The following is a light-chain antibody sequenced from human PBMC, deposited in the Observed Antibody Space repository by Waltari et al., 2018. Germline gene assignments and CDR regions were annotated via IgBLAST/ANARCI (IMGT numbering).Light chain of an antibody. Sequence: DIQMTQSPSTLSASVGDRGTITCRASQSISAWLAWYKLRPGKAPKLLISDASILERGVPSRFSGSGSGTEFTLTINSLQPDDFATYYCHQYTNFPLTFGGGTTVEIK. CDR3: HQYTNFPLT. J-gene: IGKJ4*01. V-gene: IGKV1-5*01. CDR1: QSISAW. CDR2: DAS.